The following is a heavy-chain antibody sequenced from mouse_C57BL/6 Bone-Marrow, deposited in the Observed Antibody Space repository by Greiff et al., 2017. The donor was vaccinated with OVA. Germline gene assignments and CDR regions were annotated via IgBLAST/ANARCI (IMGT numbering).Heavy chain of an antibody. CDR1: GYAFSSSW. CDR2: IYPGDGDT. D-gene: IGHD1-1*01. Sequence: VKLMESGPELVKPGASVKISCKASGYAFSSSWMNWVKQRPGKGLEWIGRIYPGDGDTNYNGKFKGKATLTADKSSSTAYMQLSSLTSEDSAVYFCASFYYYGSSYYFDYWGQGTTLTVSS. CDR3: ASFYYYGSSYYFDY. V-gene: IGHV1-82*01. J-gene: IGHJ2*01.